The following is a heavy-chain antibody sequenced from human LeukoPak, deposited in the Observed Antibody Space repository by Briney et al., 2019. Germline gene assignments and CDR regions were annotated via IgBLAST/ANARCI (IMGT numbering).Heavy chain of an antibody. CDR3: ARVTTAAAGIFDC. CDR1: GSSISSYY. Sequence: PSETLSLTCSVSGSSISSYYWSWVRQPAGKGLEWIGRIYSSGSTNYNPSLNSRVTMSVDTSNNQFSLRLTSVTAADTAVYYCARVTTAAAGIFDCWGQGTLVTVSS. V-gene: IGHV4-4*07. CDR2: IYSSGST. J-gene: IGHJ4*02. D-gene: IGHD6-13*01.